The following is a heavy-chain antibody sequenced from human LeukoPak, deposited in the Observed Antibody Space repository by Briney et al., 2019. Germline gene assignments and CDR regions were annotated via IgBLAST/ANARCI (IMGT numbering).Heavy chain of an antibody. D-gene: IGHD2-15*01. CDR3: ARFPSFYDLSGAANAFDI. V-gene: IGHV4-4*07. CDR1: ADSICNFW. CDR2: IHTSGGN. J-gene: IGHJ3*02. Sequence: SETLLLTCTVSADSICNFWWNWIRLPAGKGLEWIGRIHTSGGNNYNPSLRSRVTMSLDTSKNQFSLQLTSVTAADTAVYYCARFPSFYDLSGAANAFDIWGQGTMVIVSS.